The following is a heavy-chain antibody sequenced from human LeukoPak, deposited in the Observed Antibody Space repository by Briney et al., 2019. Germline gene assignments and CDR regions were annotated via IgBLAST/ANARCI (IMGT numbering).Heavy chain of an antibody. V-gene: IGHV3-21*01. CDR3: ARGRVYGYYAADY. J-gene: IGHJ4*02. Sequence: GGSLRLSCAASGFTFSSYEMNWVRQAPGKGLEWVSSISSGSSYVYHADSVKGRFTISRDNAKNSLDLQMNSLRAEDTAVYYCARGRVYGYYAADYWGQGTLVTVSS. CDR1: GFTFSSYE. CDR2: ISSGSSYV. D-gene: IGHD4-17*01.